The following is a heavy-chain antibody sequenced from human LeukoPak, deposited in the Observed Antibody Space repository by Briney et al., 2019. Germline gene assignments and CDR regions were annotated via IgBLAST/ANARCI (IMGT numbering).Heavy chain of an antibody. CDR1: GFTVSSNY. J-gene: IGHJ4*02. CDR3: ATGPRSGSFQF. V-gene: IGHV3-66*01. CDR2: IYSGGST. D-gene: IGHD3-10*01. Sequence: GGPLRLSCAASGFTVSSNYMSWVRQAPGKGLEWVSVIYSGGSTYYADSVKGRFTISRDNSKNTLYLQINSLRVDDTAVYYCATGPRSGSFQFWGRGTQVIVSS.